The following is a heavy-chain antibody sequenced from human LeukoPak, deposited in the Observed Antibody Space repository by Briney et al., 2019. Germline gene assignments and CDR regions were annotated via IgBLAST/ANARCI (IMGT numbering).Heavy chain of an antibody. D-gene: IGHD5-18*01. CDR1: EYRFTSYW. V-gene: IGHV5-51*01. CDR2: IYPGDSDT. Sequence: GESLQISCQGSEYRFTSYWIGWVRQLPGKGLEWMGIIYPGDSDTRYSPSFQGQVTISADKSISTAYLQWSSLKASDTAMYYCASDYGYSYGSSSWGQGTLVTVSS. CDR3: ASDYGYSYGSSS. J-gene: IGHJ5*02.